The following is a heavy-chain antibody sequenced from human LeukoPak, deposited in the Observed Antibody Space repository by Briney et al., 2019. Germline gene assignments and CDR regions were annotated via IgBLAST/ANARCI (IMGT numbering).Heavy chain of an antibody. CDR1: GYTFTGYY. Sequence: GTVKVSCKASGYTFTGYYMHWVRQAPGQGLEWMGWINPNSGGTNYAQKFQGRVTMTRDTSISTAYMELSRLRSDDTAVYYCARDRSDDSSGYRYYYYYGMDVWGQGTTVTVSS. D-gene: IGHD3-22*01. CDR2: INPNSGGT. CDR3: ARDRSDDSSGYRYYYYYGMDV. V-gene: IGHV1-2*02. J-gene: IGHJ6*02.